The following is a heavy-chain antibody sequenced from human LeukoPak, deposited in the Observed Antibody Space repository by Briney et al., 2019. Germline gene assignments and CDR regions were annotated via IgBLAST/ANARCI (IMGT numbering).Heavy chain of an antibody. CDR1: GFTFSNYW. Sequence: GGSLRLSCEGSGFTFSNYWMGWVRQAPGKGLQWAANIKTDGSEKYYVDSVKGRFTISRDNAKNSLYLQMNSLRAEDTAVYYCATYSSLNRREFQYWGQGTLLTVSS. V-gene: IGHV3-7*01. D-gene: IGHD3-22*01. J-gene: IGHJ1*01. CDR2: IKTDGSEK. CDR3: ATYSSLNRREFQY.